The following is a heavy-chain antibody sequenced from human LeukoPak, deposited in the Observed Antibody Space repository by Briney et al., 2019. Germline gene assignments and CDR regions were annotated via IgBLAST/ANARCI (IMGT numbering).Heavy chain of an antibody. D-gene: IGHD6-6*01. CDR3: ARGRPDYYYGMDV. Sequence: PSETLSLTCTVSGGSISSYYWSWIRQPPGKGLEWIGYIYYSGSTNYNPSLKSRVTISVDTSKNQFSLKLSPVTAADTAVYYCARGRPDYYYGMDVWGQGTTVTVSS. CDR2: IYYSGST. CDR1: GGSISSYY. V-gene: IGHV4-59*08. J-gene: IGHJ6*02.